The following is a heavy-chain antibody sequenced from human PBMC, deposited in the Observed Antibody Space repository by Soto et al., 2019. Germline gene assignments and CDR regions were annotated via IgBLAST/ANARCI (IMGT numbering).Heavy chain of an antibody. V-gene: IGHV5-51*01. Sequence: GESLKISCKGSGYSFTSYWIGWVRQMPGKGLEWMGIIYPDDSDTRYSPSFQGQVTISADKSISTAYLQWSSLKTSDTAMYYCARHERSSTHYNDGMDVWGPGTMVTVSS. CDR2: IYPDDSDT. CDR3: ARHERSSTHYNDGMDV. J-gene: IGHJ6*02. D-gene: IGHD6-6*01. CDR1: GYSFTSYW.